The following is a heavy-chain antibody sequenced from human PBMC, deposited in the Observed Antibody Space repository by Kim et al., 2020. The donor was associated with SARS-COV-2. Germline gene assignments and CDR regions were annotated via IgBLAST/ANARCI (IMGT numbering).Heavy chain of an antibody. J-gene: IGHJ6*02. CDR2: IDPSDSYT. V-gene: IGHV5-10-1*01. CDR3: AGLGSSSGSGYYYYGMDV. D-gene: IGHD6-6*01. Sequence: GESLKISCKGSGYSFTSYWISWVRQMPGKVLEWMGRIDPSDSYTNYSPSFQGHVTISADKSISTAYLQWSSLKASDTAMYYCAGLGSSSGSGYYYYGMDVWGQGTTVTVSS. CDR1: GYSFTSYW.